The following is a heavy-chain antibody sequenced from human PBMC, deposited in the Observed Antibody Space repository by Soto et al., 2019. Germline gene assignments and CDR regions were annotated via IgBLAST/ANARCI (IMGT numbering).Heavy chain of an antibody. CDR1: GDSVSSTSTA. D-gene: IGHD6-19*01. V-gene: IGHV6-1*01. Sequence: QVQLQQSGPGLVQPSQTLSLTCAISGDSVSSTSTAWSWIRQSPSRGLEWLGRTYYRSNWYTDYAVSVKSRITMSPDTSKNQFSLQLNSVTPEDTAVYYCARGSYYSGWVWGQGTLVTVSS. J-gene: IGHJ4*02. CDR3: ARGSYYSGWV. CDR2: TYYRSNWYT.